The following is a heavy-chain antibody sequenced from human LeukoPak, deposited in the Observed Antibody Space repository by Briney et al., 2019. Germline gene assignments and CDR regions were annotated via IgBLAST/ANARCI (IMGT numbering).Heavy chain of an antibody. CDR3: ARDRGKGPENWFDP. CDR1: GGTFSSYA. CDR2: IIPIFGTA. V-gene: IGHV1-69*13. Sequence: ASVTVSCKASGGTFSSYAISGVRQAPGRGLEWLGGIIPIFGTANYAQKFQGRVTITADQSTSPAYMELSSLRSQDTAVYYCARDRGKGPENWFDPWGQGTLVTVSS. J-gene: IGHJ5*02.